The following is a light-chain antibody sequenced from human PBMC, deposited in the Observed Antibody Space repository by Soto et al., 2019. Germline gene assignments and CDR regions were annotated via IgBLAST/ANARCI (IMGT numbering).Light chain of an antibody. CDR1: QSTSSW. V-gene: IGKV1-5*01. CDR2: DAS. J-gene: IGKJ5*01. Sequence: DIQMTQSPSTLSASVGDRVTITCLATQSTSSWLAWYQQKPGKAPKLLIYDASSLESGVPSRFSGSGSGTEFTLTISSLQPDDFATYYCQQYNSYPITFGQGTRLEI. CDR3: QQYNSYPIT.